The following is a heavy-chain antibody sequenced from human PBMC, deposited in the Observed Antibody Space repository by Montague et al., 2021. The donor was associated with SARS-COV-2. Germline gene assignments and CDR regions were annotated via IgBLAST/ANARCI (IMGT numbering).Heavy chain of an antibody. D-gene: IGHD4-17*01. Sequence: SETLSLTCTVSGGSISSTNYYWDWIRQPPGKGLEWIGSIYYSGSTYYNPSLKSRVTISVDTSKNQFSLKLSSVTAADTAVFYCATHGGNYGDDAFGLWGQGTMVTVSS. CDR2: IYYSGST. CDR1: GGSISSTNYY. CDR3: ATHGGNYGDDAFGL. J-gene: IGHJ3*01. V-gene: IGHV4-39*01.